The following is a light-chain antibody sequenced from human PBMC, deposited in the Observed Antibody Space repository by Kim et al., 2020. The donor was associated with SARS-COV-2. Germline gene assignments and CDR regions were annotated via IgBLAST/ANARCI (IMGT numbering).Light chain of an antibody. V-gene: IGKV1-39*01. J-gene: IGKJ1*01. CDR1: QSVSNY. Sequence: DIQMTQSPSSLSASVGDRVTITCRASQSVSNYLNWYKQRAGKAPKLLIYAASSLRSGVPSRFSGSGSGTGFTLTISSMQPEDFATYYCQQSYTTPRAFGQGTRVDIK. CDR3: QQSYTTPRA. CDR2: AAS.